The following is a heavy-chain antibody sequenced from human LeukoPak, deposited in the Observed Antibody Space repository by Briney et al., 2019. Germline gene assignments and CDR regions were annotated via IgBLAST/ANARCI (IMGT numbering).Heavy chain of an antibody. V-gene: IGHV1-2*06. D-gene: IGHD3-3*01. CDR2: INPNSGGT. CDR1: GYTFTGYY. J-gene: IGHJ4*02. Sequence: GASVKVSCKASGYTFTGYYMHWVLQAPGQGLEWMGRINPNSGGTNYAQKFQGRVTMTRDTSISTAYMELSRLRSDDTAAYYCAGVLRFLESSTNFDYWGQGTRVTVSS. CDR3: AGVLRFLESSTNFDY.